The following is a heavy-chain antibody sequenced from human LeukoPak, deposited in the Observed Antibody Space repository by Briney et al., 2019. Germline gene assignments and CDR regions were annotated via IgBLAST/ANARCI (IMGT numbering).Heavy chain of an antibody. D-gene: IGHD4-17*01. Sequence: ASVKVSCKASGYTFTGYYMHWVRQAPGQGLEWMGWINPNSGGTNYAQKFQGWVTMTRDTSISTAYMELSRLRSDDTAVYYCARGPPPPTVTTSWDFDYWGQGTLVTVSS. CDR3: ARGPPPPTVTTSWDFDY. V-gene: IGHV1-2*04. J-gene: IGHJ4*02. CDR2: INPNSGGT. CDR1: GYTFTGYY.